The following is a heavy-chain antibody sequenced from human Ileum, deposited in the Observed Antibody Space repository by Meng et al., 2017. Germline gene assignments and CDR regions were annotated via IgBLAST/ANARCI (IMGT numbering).Heavy chain of an antibody. J-gene: IGHJ4*02. V-gene: IGHV4-4*02. CDR3: ANVDWRATGGGTM. Sequence: QVQLQEAGPGLVKPSGTLSLTCAVSGVPINNYGWWSWVRQPPGKGLEWIGEIYHSGSTHYTPSLESRVTISVDKSKNEFSLQLTSVTAADTAVYYCANVDWRATGGGTMWGQGTLVTVSS. CDR1: GVPINNYGW. CDR2: IYHSGST. D-gene: IGHD1/OR15-1a*01.